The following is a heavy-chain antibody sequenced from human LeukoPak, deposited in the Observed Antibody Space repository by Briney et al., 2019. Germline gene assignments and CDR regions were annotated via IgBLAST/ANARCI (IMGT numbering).Heavy chain of an antibody. CDR2: SRNKAKSYTT. V-gene: IGHV3-72*01. CDR3: VRVGSVSGSDYLDY. CDR1: GFTFSDHF. J-gene: IGHJ4*02. D-gene: IGHD6-19*01. Sequence: GGSLRPSCAVSGFTFSDHFLDWVRQAPGKGLEWVGRSRNKAKSYTTEYAASVKGRFTISRDDSENSLYLQMNSLETEDTAVYYCVRVGSVSGSDYLDYWGQGTLVTVSS.